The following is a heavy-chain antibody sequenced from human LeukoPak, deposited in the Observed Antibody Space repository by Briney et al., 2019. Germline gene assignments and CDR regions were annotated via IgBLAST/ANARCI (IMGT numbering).Heavy chain of an antibody. D-gene: IGHD2-2*02. Sequence: ASVKVSCKASGYTFTSYGISWVRQAPGQGLEWMGWISAYNGNTNYAQKLQGRVTITADESTSTAYMELSSLRSEDTAVYYCARTTLDPYCSSTSCYTDYWGQGTLVTVSS. CDR3: ARTTLDPYCSSTSCYTDY. CDR1: GYTFTSYG. J-gene: IGHJ4*02. CDR2: ISAYNGNT. V-gene: IGHV1-18*01.